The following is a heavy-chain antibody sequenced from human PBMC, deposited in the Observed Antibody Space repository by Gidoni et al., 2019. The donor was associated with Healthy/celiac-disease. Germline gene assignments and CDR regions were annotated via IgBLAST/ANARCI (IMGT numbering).Heavy chain of an antibody. Sequence: VQLLESGGGLVQPVGSLRISCAASGFTFRSYAMGWVRQAPGKWLEWVSAISGRGGSTYYADSVKGRFTISRDNSKNTLYLQMNSLRAEDTAVYYCAKEHSSSGWWDDAFDIWGQGTMVTVSS. CDR2: ISGRGGST. D-gene: IGHD6-19*01. CDR3: AKEHSSSGWWDDAFDI. J-gene: IGHJ3*02. V-gene: IGHV3-23*01. CDR1: GFTFRSYA.